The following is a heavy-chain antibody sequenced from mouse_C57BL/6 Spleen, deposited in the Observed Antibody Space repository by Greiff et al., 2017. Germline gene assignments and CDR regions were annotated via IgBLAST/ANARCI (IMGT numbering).Heavy chain of an antibody. D-gene: IGHD1-1*01. Sequence: EVKLQESGGGLVKPGGSLKLSCAASGFTFSDYGLHWVRQAPEKGLEWVAYISSGSSTIYYADTVKGRFTISRDNAKNTLFLQMTSRRAEDTAMYYCARWGYGSFYARDYWGQGTSVTVSS. CDR1: GFTFSDYG. CDR2: ISSGSSTI. CDR3: ARWGYGSFYARDY. J-gene: IGHJ4*01. V-gene: IGHV5-17*01.